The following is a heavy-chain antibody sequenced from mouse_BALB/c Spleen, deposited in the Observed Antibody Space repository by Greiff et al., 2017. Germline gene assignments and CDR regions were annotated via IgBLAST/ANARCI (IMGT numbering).Heavy chain of an antibody. CDR2: IDPSNGGT. J-gene: IGHJ4*01. Sequence: VQLKESGPELMKPGASVKISCKASGYSFTSYYMHWVKQSHGKSLEWIGYIDPSNGGTSYNQKFKGKATLTVDKSSSTAYMHLSSLTSEDSAVYDCGSFDAMDYWGQGTSVTVSS. CDR3: GSFDAMDY. CDR1: GYSFTSYY. D-gene: IGHD1-1*01. V-gene: IGHV1S135*01.